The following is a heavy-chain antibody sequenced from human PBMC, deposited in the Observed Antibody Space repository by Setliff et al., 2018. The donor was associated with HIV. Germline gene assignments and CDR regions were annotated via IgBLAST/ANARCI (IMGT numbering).Heavy chain of an antibody. CDR3: ATSTRKRFDFLSDSHTTYPPYYFDY. CDR2: FYNSRST. CDR1: GDSISNYY. D-gene: IGHD3-3*01. J-gene: IGHJ4*02. Sequence: PSETLSLTCTVSGDSISNYYWSWLRQPPGKGLEWIGYFYNSRSTNYNPSLKSRVTISFDTPENQFSLRLTSLTTADTAVYYCATSTRKRFDFLSDSHTTYPPYYFDYWGQGTLVTVSS. V-gene: IGHV4-59*01.